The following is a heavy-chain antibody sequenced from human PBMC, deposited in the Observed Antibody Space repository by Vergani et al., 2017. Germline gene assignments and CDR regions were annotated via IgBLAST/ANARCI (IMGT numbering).Heavy chain of an antibody. D-gene: IGHD4-17*01. J-gene: IGHJ4*02. CDR1: GFTFNSYD. V-gene: IGHV3-13*04. Sequence: VQLVESGGGLVQPGGSLRLSCAASGFTFNSYDMHWVREATGKGLEWVSAIGTAGDTYYPGSVKGRFAISRENAKNSLYLQMNSRRAGDTAVYYCARGYGDYFDYWGQGTLVTVSS. CDR3: ARGYGDYFDY. CDR2: IGTAGDT.